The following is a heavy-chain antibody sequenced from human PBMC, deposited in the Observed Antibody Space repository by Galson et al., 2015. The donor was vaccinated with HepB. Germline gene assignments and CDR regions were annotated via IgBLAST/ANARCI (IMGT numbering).Heavy chain of an antibody. Sequence: SLRLSCAASGFTFSSYGMHWVRQAPGKGLEWVAVIWYDGSNKYYADSVKGRFTISRDNSKNTLYLQMNSLRAEDTAVYYCARVLTRAHSSGWYRDAGGYYYYGMDVWGQGTTVTVSS. CDR1: GFTFSSYG. CDR3: ARVLTRAHSSGWYRDAGGYYYYGMDV. V-gene: IGHV3-33*01. D-gene: IGHD6-19*01. J-gene: IGHJ6*02. CDR2: IWYDGSNK.